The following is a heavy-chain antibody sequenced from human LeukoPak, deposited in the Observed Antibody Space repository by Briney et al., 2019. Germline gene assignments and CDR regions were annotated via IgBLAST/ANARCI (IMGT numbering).Heavy chain of an antibody. D-gene: IGHD2-2*01. Sequence: GGSLRLSCAASGFTFSSYWMHWVRQAPGKGLVWVSRINSDGSSTSYADSVKGRFTISRDNAKNTLYLQMLRAEDTAVYYCARVLVVPAARTYYYYGMDVWGQGTAVTVSS. CDR1: GFTFSSYW. V-gene: IGHV3-74*01. CDR2: INSDGSST. J-gene: IGHJ6*02. CDR3: ARVLVVPAARTYYYYGMDV.